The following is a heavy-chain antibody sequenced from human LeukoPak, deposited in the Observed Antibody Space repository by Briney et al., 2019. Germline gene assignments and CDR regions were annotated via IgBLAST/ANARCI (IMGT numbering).Heavy chain of an antibody. V-gene: IGHV3-74*01. CDR3: ARSGGGYWDS. J-gene: IGHJ4*02. CDR1: GFTFRASW. Sequence: GGSLRLSCAASGFTFRASWMHWVRQAPGKGLGWVSRINGDGSTTDYADSVKGRFTISRDNAKNTLYLQMNSLRAEDTAVYYCARSGGGYWDSWGQGTLVTVSS. D-gene: IGHD2-21*01. CDR2: INGDGSTT.